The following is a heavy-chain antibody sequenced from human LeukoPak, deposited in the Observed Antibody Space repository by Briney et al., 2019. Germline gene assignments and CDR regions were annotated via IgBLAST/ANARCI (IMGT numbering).Heavy chain of an antibody. J-gene: IGHJ4*02. CDR3: ARGPDYDFWSGQGVY. V-gene: IGHV1-8*01. D-gene: IGHD3-3*01. CDR2: MNPNSGNT. CDR1: GYTFTSYD. Sequence: ASVKVSCKASGYTFTSYDINWVRQATGQGLEWMGWMNPNSGNTGCAQKFQGRVTMTRNTSISTAYMELTSLRSEDTAVYYCARGPDYDFWSGQGVYWGQGTLVTVSS.